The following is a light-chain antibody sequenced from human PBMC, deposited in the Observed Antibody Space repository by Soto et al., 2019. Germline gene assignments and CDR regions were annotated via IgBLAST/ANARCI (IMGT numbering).Light chain of an antibody. CDR3: SSYTTSTTRII. Sequence: QSALTQPASVSGSPGQSITISCSGTTSDVGGYDVVSWYQQHPGKAPKLMIFEVNQRPSGVSDRFSGSKSGNTASLTISGLQAEDEADYYCSSYTTSTTRIIFGGGTKLTVL. CDR2: EVN. V-gene: IGLV2-14*02. CDR1: TSDVGGYDV. J-gene: IGLJ2*01.